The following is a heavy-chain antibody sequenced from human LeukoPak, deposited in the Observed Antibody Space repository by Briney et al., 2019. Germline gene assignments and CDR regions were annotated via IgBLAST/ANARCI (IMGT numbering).Heavy chain of an antibody. CDR2: INPNSGGT. CDR1: GYTFTGYY. V-gene: IGHV1-2*02. J-gene: IGHJ5*02. D-gene: IGHD2-2*01. Sequence: GASVKVSCKASGYTFTGYYMHWVRQAPGQGLEWMEWINPNSGGTNYAQKFQGRVTMTRDTSLSTAYMELSRLRSDDTAVYYCARSDCSSTSCYDSDWFAPWGQGTLVTVSS. CDR3: ARSDCSSTSCYDSDWFAP.